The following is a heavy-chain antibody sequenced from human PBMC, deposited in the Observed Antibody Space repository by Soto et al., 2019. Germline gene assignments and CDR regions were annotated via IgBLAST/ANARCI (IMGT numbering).Heavy chain of an antibody. D-gene: IGHD6-6*01. Sequence: SETLSLTCAVYGGSFSGYYWSWIRQPPGKGLEWIGEINHSGSTNYNPSLKSRVAISVDTSKNQFSLKLSSVTAADTAVYYCARGKKGQLVRIPNWFDPWGQGTLVTVSS. CDR1: GGSFSGYY. CDR2: INHSGST. V-gene: IGHV4-34*01. CDR3: ARGKKGQLVRIPNWFDP. J-gene: IGHJ5*02.